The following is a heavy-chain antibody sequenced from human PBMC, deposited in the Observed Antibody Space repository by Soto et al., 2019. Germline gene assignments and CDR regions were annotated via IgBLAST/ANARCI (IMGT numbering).Heavy chain of an antibody. CDR3: ARWDIWSYRSNGMDV. J-gene: IGHJ6*02. Sequence: GGSLRLSCAASGFTFSSYSMNWVRQAPGKGLEWVSSISSSSSYIYYADSVKGRFTISRDNAKNSLYLQMTRLRAEDTAVYCCARWDIWSYRSNGMDVWGQGTTVTVSS. V-gene: IGHV3-21*01. CDR2: ISSSSSYI. D-gene: IGHD1-7*01. CDR1: GFTFSSYS.